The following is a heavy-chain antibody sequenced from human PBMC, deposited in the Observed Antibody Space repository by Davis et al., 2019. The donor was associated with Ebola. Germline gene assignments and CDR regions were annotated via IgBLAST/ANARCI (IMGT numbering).Heavy chain of an antibody. V-gene: IGHV3-74*01. CDR1: GFTFSSYW. CDR3: ARVLSYCSGGSCPGGSDH. D-gene: IGHD2-15*01. J-gene: IGHJ4*02. CDR2: INTDGSRT. Sequence: GESLKISCAASGFTFSSYWIHWVRQAPAKGLVWVSRINTDGSRTRDADSVKGRFTISRDNAKNTLYLQMNSLRAEDTAVYYCARVLSYCSGGSCPGGSDHWGQGTLVTVSS.